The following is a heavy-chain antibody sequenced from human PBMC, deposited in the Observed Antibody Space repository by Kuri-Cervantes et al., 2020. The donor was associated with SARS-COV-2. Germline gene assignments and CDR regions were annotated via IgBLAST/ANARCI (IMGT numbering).Heavy chain of an antibody. Sequence: SVKVSCKASGGTFSTAIISWVRQGPGQGLEWMGGIIPILVIANYAQKFQGRVTITADESTSTAYMELSSLRSEDTAVYYCARDRWQQPQPYYYYGMDVWGQGTTVTVSS. CDR2: IIPILVIA. CDR3: ARDRWQQPQPYYYYGMDV. CDR1: GGTFSTAI. D-gene: IGHD6-13*01. V-gene: IGHV1-69*10. J-gene: IGHJ6*02.